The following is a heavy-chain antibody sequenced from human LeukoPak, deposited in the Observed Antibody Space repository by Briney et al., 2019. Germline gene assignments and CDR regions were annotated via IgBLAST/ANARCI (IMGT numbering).Heavy chain of an antibody. CDR2: INYSGST. D-gene: IGHD5-24*01. Sequence: SETLSLTCTVSGGSVSSTTYYWSWIRQPPGKGLEWIASINYSGSTYYNPSLKSRVTISVDTSENQFSLKLSSVTAADTAAYYCARDRGRWLQFVWYFDLWGRGTLVTVSS. V-gene: IGHV4-39*07. CDR3: ARDRGRWLQFVWYFDL. CDR1: GGSVSSTTYY. J-gene: IGHJ2*01.